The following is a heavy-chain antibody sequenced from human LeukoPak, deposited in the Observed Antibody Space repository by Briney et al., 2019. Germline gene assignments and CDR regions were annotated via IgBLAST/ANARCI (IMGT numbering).Heavy chain of an antibody. CDR1: GGSFSGYY. CDR3: ARAVYYGSGSYYNFRY. D-gene: IGHD3-10*01. J-gene: IGHJ4*02. Sequence: SETLSLTCAVYGGSFSGYYWSWIRQPPGKGLEWIGEINHSGSTNYNPSLKSRVTISVDTSKNQFSLKLSSVTAADTAVYYGARAVYYGSGSYYNFRYWGQGTLVTVSS. V-gene: IGHV4-34*01. CDR2: INHSGST.